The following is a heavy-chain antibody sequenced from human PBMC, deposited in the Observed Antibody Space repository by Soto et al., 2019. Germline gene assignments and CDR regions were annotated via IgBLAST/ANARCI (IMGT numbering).Heavy chain of an antibody. J-gene: IGHJ5*02. CDR1: GGSISSGSYF. V-gene: IGHV4-31*03. CDR3: ARSLSNWFDP. Sequence: QVQLQESVPGLVKPSQTLSLTCTVSGGSISSGSYFWSWIRQHPGKGLEWIGYISHSGSTYYNPSLKSRVTISVDTSKNQFSLKLNSVTAADTAVYYCARSLSNWFDPWGQATLVTVSS. CDR2: ISHSGST.